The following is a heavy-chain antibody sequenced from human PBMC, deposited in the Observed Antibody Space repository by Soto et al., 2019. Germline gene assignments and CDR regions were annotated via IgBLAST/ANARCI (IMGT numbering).Heavy chain of an antibody. CDR2: IYYSGST. V-gene: IGHV4-59*01. CDR1: GGSISSYY. J-gene: IGHJ4*02. Sequence: SETLSLTCTVSGGSISSYYWSWIRQPPGKGLEWIGYIYYSGSTNYNPSLKSRVTISVDTSKNQFSLKLSSVTAADTAVYYCARVGDYYDSSGYLYYVDYWGQGTLVTVS. D-gene: IGHD3-22*01. CDR3: ARVGDYYDSSGYLYYVDY.